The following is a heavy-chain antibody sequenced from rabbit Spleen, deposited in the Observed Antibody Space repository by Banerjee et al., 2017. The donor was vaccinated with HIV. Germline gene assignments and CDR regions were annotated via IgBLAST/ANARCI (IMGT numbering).Heavy chain of an antibody. CDR3: ARDLVGVIGWNFYL. V-gene: IGHV1S40*01. CDR2: INAATAKP. CDR1: GVSFGDRDV. J-gene: IGHJ4*01. Sequence: QSLQESGGGLVKPGGTLTLTCKASGVSFGDRDVMCWVRQAPGKGLEWIACINAATAKPVYATWAKGRFTISRTSSTTVTLRMTRLTAADTATYFCARDLVGVIGWNFYLWGQGTLVTVS. D-gene: IGHD1-1*01.